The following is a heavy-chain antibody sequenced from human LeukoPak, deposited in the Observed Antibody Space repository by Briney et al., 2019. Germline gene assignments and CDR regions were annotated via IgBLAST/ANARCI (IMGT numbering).Heavy chain of an antibody. D-gene: IGHD3-22*01. CDR2: IYYSGST. CDR1: GGSISSYY. J-gene: IGHJ5*02. Sequence: SETLSLTCTVSGGSISSYYWSWIRQPPGKGLEWIGYIYYSGSTNYNPSLKSRVTISVDTSKNQFSLKLNSVTAADTAVYYCARDPSSGYWYNWFDPWGQGTLVTVSS. CDR3: ARDPSSGYWYNWFDP. V-gene: IGHV4-59*01.